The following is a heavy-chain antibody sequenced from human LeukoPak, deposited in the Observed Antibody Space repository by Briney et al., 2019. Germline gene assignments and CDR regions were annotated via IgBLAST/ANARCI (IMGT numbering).Heavy chain of an antibody. Sequence: GGSLRLSCAASGFTFDDYAMHWVRHAPGKGLEWVSGISWNSGSIGYADSVKGRFTISRDNSKNTLYLHMNSLRAEDTAVYYCAKDRRYYGSGSYQSSFDYWGQGTLVTVSS. CDR3: AKDRRYYGSGSYQSSFDY. V-gene: IGHV3-9*01. D-gene: IGHD3-10*01. CDR1: GFTFDDYA. CDR2: ISWNSGSI. J-gene: IGHJ4*02.